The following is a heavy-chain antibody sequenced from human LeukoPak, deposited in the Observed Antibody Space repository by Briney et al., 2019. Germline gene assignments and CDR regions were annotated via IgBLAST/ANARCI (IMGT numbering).Heavy chain of an antibody. CDR2: NYPTGDT. J-gene: IGHJ4*02. V-gene: IGHV4-4*07. Sequence: SETLSLTCSVPGVSVTNYYWNWVRQPAGKRLEWIGRNYPTGDTIYNPSLKSRVTMSVDMSKNHLSRKLTSVTAADAAVYYCARDLTARGSFDYWGQGILVSVSS. CDR1: GVSVTNYY. D-gene: IGHD3-16*01. CDR3: ARDLTARGSFDY.